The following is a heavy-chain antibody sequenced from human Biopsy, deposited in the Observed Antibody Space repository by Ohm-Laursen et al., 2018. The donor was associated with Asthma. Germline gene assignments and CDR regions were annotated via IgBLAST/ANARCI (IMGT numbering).Heavy chain of an antibody. V-gene: IGHV1-2*06. J-gene: IGHJ6*02. Sequence: SVKVSCKASGYTFIGCHIHWMRQAPGQGLEWMGRINPNSGGTNYAQKFQGRVTMTRDTSISTAYMEVSRLRSDDTAVYYCARGLLGMDVWGQGTTVTVSS. CDR1: GYTFIGCH. CDR3: ARGLLGMDV. D-gene: IGHD2-15*01. CDR2: INPNSGGT.